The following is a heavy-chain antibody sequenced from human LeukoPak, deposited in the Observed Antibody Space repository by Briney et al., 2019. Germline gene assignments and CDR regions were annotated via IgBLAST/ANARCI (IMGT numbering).Heavy chain of an antibody. J-gene: IGHJ6*02. CDR3: ATHPSDWLLDPYYGMDV. V-gene: IGHV1-24*01. D-gene: IGHD3-9*01. Sequence: ASVKVSCKVSGYTFTELSMHWVRQAPGKGLEWMGGFDPEDGETIYAQKFQGRVTMTVDTSTDTAYMELSSLRSEDTAVYYCATHPSDWLLDPYYGMDVWGQGTTVTVSS. CDR1: GYTFTELS. CDR2: FDPEDGET.